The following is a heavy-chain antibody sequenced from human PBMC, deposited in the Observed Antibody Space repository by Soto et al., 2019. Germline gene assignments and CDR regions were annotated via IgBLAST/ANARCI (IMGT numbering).Heavy chain of an antibody. V-gene: IGHV1-8*02. D-gene: IGHD1-7*01. CDR2: MNPNSGNT. J-gene: IGHJ6*02. CDR1: AYTFTSYD. CDR3: ARVDNWNYDVGRSYGMDV. Sequence: GASVKVSCKASAYTFTSYDINWVRQATGQGLEWMGWMNPNSGNTGYAQKFQGRVTMTTDTSTSTAYMELRSLRSDDTAVYYCARVDNWNYDVGRSYGMDVWGQGTTVTVSS.